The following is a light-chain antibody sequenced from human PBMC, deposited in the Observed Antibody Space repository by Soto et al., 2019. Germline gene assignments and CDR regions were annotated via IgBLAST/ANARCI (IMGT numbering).Light chain of an antibody. Sequence: DIQMTQSPSFLSASVGDRVTITCRASQGIRNSLAWYQHKPGKGPKLLIYAASTLYSGVSSRFSGSGSGTDFTLTIGSLQHEDVAVYYCQKHSSVPFTFGGGTKVEIK. J-gene: IGKJ4*01. V-gene: IGKV1-27*01. CDR2: AAS. CDR1: QGIRNS. CDR3: QKHSSVPFT.